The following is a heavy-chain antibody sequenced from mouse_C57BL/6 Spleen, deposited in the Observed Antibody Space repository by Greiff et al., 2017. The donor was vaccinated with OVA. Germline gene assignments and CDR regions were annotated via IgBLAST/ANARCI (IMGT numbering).Heavy chain of an antibody. CDR2: ISSGSSTI. Sequence: EVKLVESGGGLVKPGGSLKLSCAASGFTFSDYGMHWVRQAPEKGLEWVAYISSGSSTIYYADTVKGRFTISRDNAKNTLFLQMTSLRSEDTAMYYCARGDYYGSSYRYFDVWGTGTTVTVSS. V-gene: IGHV5-17*01. CDR1: GFTFSDYG. J-gene: IGHJ1*03. D-gene: IGHD1-1*01. CDR3: ARGDYYGSSYRYFDV.